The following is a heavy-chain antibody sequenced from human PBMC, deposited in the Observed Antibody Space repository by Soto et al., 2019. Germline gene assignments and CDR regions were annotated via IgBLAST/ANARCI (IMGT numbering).Heavy chain of an antibody. CDR3: ARVVVGSRLSLDY. CDR1: GGTFSSYT. Sequence: QVQLVQSGAEVKKPGSSVTVSCKASGGTFSSYTISWVRQAPGQGLEWMAGISPIFGTPIYEQKFQDRVTITADESTMTAYMEMNRLTSEDTAVYYCARVVVGSRLSLDYWGQGTLVTISS. CDR2: ISPIFGTP. D-gene: IGHD1-26*01. J-gene: IGHJ4*02. V-gene: IGHV1-69*01.